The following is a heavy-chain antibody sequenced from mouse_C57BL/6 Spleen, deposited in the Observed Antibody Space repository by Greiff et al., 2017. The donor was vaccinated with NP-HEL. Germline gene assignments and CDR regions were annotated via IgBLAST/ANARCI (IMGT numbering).Heavy chain of an antibody. CDR2: ISYDGNN. Sequence: ASVPGLVHPSPSLSLSCSVSGYSFPRCFFWFFFRQFPGYLLVWLGYISYDGNNNYNPSLKNRISITRDTSKNQFFLKLNSVTTEDTATYYCARGDGYFRAMDYWGQGTSVTVSS. V-gene: IGHV3-6*01. D-gene: IGHD2-3*01. CDR3: ARGDGYFRAMDY. CDR1: GYSFPRCFF. J-gene: IGHJ4*01.